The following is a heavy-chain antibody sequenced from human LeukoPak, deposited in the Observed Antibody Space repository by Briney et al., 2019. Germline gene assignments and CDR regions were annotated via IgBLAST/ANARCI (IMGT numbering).Heavy chain of an antibody. D-gene: IGHD3-22*01. CDR2: ISWNSGSI. J-gene: IGHJ4*02. CDR3: AKGSSGYYLGPADY. V-gene: IGHV3-9*01. CDR1: GFTFDDYA. Sequence: PGGSLRLPCAASGFTFDDYAMHWVRQAPGKGLEWVSGISWNSGSIGYADSVKGRFTISRDNAKNSLYLQMNSLRAEDTALYYCAKGSSGYYLGPADYWGQGTLVTVSS.